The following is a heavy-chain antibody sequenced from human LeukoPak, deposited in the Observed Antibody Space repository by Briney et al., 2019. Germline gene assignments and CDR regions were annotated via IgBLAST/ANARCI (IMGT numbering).Heavy chain of an antibody. J-gene: IGHJ4*02. V-gene: IGHV1-18*01. Sequence: GASVKVSCKASGYTFTSYGISWVRQAPGQGLEWMGWISAYNGNTNYAQKLQGRVTMTTDTSTSTAYMELRSLRSDDTAVYYCAGEGFTIGGVIVRLDYWGQGTLVTVSS. CDR1: GYTFTSYG. D-gene: IGHD3-16*02. CDR3: AGEGFTIGGVIVRLDY. CDR2: ISAYNGNT.